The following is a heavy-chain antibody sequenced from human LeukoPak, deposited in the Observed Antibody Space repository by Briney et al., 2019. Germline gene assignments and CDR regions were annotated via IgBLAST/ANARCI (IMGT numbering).Heavy chain of an antibody. D-gene: IGHD6-13*01. CDR3: ARVPSSSYSYYFDY. CDR1: GGSISSGGYY. J-gene: IGHJ4*02. V-gene: IGHV4-31*03. CDR2: IYYSGST. Sequence: PSETLSLTCTVSGGSISSGGYYWSWIRQHPGKGLEWIGYIYYSGSTYYNPSLKSRVTISVDTSKNQFSLKLSSVTAADTAVYYCARVPSSSYSYYFDYWGQGTLVTVSS.